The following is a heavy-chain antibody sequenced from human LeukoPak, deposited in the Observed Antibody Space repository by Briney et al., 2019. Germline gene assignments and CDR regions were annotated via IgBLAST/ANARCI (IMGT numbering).Heavy chain of an antibody. D-gene: IGHD4-23*01. J-gene: IGHJ4*02. CDR2: IYYSGST. V-gene: IGHV4-30-4*08. CDR1: GGSISSGDYS. Sequence: SQTLSLTCTVSGGSISSGDYSWSWIRQPPGKGLEWIGYIYYSGSTYYNPSLKSRVTISVDTSKNQFSLKLSSVTAADTAVYYCARDLPRGGLGYWGQGTLVTVSS. CDR3: ARDLPRGGLGY.